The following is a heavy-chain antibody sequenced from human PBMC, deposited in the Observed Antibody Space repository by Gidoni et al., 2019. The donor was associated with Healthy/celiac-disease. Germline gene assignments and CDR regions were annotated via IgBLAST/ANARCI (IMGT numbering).Heavy chain of an antibody. J-gene: IGHJ4*02. CDR1: GCSIITCGYY. V-gene: IGHV4-31*03. D-gene: IGHD3-22*01. CDR2: IYYSGST. CDR3: AGAADYYDSSGLGVDY. Sequence: QVQLQESVPGLVQPSQTLSLPCPFSGCSIITCGYYWSWIRQHPGKGLEWIGHIYYSGSTYYNQSLKSRVTISVDTSKNQFSLKLSSVTAADTAVYYCAGAADYYDSSGLGVDYWGQGTLVTVSS.